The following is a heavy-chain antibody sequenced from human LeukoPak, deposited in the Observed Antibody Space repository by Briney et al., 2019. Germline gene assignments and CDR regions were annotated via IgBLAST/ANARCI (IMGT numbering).Heavy chain of an antibody. Sequence: RPSETLSLTCAVTGNSISSGYYCGWIRQPPGKGLEWIGSIYHSGNTYYNPSLKSRVTISVDTSKNRFSLKLSSVTAADTAVYYCAGQHDSNGYYFYWGQGTLVTVSS. D-gene: IGHD3-22*01. J-gene: IGHJ4*02. CDR3: AGQHDSNGYYFY. CDR2: IYHSGNT. CDR1: GNSISSGYY. V-gene: IGHV4-38-2*01.